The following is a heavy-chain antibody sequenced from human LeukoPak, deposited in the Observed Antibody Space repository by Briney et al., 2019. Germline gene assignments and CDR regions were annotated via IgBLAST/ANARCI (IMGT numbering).Heavy chain of an antibody. V-gene: IGHV3-7*01. Sequence: GGSLRLSCAVSGFTFSSYWMNWVRQAPGKGLEWAANIKQDGSEKNYVDSVKGRFTISRDNAKSSLFLQMNDLRAEDTAVYYCAKGGRGNGEVYWGQGTLVTVSS. D-gene: IGHD2-8*01. J-gene: IGHJ4*02. CDR2: IKQDGSEK. CDR3: AKGGRGNGEVY. CDR1: GFTFSSYW.